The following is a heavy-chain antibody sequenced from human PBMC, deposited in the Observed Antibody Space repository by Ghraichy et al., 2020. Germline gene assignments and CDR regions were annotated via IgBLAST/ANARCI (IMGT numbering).Heavy chain of an antibody. CDR1: GFTVSSNY. Sequence: GGSLRLSCAASGFTVSSNYMGWVRQAPGKGLEWVSVIYSGGSTYYADSVKGRFTISRHNSKNTLYLQMNSLRPEDTAVYYCARGAGNSGWSSNFDDWGQGTLVTVSS. V-gene: IGHV3-53*04. CDR3: ARGAGNSGWSSNFDD. CDR2: IYSGGST. J-gene: IGHJ4*02. D-gene: IGHD3-10*01.